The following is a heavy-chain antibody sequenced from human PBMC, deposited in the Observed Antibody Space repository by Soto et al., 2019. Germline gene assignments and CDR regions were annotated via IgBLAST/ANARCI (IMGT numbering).Heavy chain of an antibody. CDR2: ISSSSSTI. J-gene: IGHJ3*02. Sequence: GGSLRLSCAASGFTFSSYSMNWVRQAPGKGLEWVSYISSSSSTIYCADSVKGRFTISRDNAKNSLYLQMNSLRDEDTAVYYCARVKEVLWFGPDIWGQGTMVTVSS. CDR1: GFTFSSYS. D-gene: IGHD3-10*01. V-gene: IGHV3-48*02. CDR3: ARVKEVLWFGPDI.